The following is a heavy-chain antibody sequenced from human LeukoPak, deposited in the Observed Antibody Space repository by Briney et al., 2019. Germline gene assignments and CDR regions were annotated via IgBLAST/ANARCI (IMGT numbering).Heavy chain of an antibody. D-gene: IGHD4-11*01. CDR1: GGSISSYY. J-gene: IGHJ6*03. CDR3: ATSTVTTFYYYYYMDV. Sequence: SETLSLTCTVSGGSISSYYWSWIRQPPGKGLEWIGYIYYSGSTNYNPSLKSRVTISVDTSKNQFSLKLSSVTAADTAVNYCATSTVTTFYYYYYMDVWGKGTTVTVSS. CDR2: IYYSGST. V-gene: IGHV4-59*01.